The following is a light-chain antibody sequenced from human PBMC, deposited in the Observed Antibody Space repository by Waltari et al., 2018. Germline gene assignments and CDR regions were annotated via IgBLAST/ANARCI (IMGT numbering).Light chain of an antibody. V-gene: IGLV1-47*01. CDR2: RDK. J-gene: IGLJ3*02. CDR3: ALWDDSLSSWL. Sequence: QSVLTQPPSASETPGQRVTISCSGSSSNSGSNYVYWYQQLPGTAPKLPIYRDKQRPAVVPDRFAGSKSCTAASLASSGRRSEEDADYDCALWDDSLSSWLFGGGTRRTVL. CDR1: SSNSGSNY.